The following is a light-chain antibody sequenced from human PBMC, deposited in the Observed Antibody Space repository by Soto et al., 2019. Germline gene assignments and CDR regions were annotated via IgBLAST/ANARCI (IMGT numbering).Light chain of an antibody. J-gene: IGKJ1*01. Sequence: EIVMTESTATLSLSPGERATLSCRASQSVSSNLAWYQQKPGQAPRLLIYGAATRAAGIPARFSGRGSGTEFTLTISSLQSEDFAVYYCQQYNNWPWTFGQGTKVDIK. V-gene: IGKV3-15*01. CDR1: QSVSSN. CDR3: QQYNNWPWT. CDR2: GAA.